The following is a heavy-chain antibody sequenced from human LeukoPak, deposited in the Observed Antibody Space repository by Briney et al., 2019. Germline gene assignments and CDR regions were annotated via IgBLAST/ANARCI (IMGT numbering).Heavy chain of an antibody. D-gene: IGHD2-2*01. CDR1: QYTFTVHY. CDR3: ASSGSSADIVVVPAAANWFDP. Sequence: TLTLSYTPSQYTFTVHYIHQDRQPPQPHLHPHLYIHPNRGGTNYAQKFRGRVTMTRDTSISTAYMELSRLRSDDTAVYYCASSGSSADIVVVPAAANWFDPWGQGTLVTVSS. CDR2: IHPNRGGT. J-gene: IGHJ5*02. V-gene: IGHV1-2*02.